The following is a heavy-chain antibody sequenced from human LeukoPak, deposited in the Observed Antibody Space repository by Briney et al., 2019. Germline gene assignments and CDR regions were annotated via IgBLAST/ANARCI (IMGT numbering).Heavy chain of an antibody. CDR1: GYTFTGYY. J-gene: IGHJ4*02. D-gene: IGHD3-10*01. CDR3: ARDLKKTGSITMVRGVITPDY. CDR2: ISPNSGGT. Sequence: ASVKVSCKASGYTFTGYYMHWVRQAPGQGLEWMGRISPNSGGTNYAQKFQGRVTMTRDTSISTAYMELSRLRSDDTAVYYCARDLKKTGSITMVRGVITPDYWGQGTLVTVSS. V-gene: IGHV1-2*06.